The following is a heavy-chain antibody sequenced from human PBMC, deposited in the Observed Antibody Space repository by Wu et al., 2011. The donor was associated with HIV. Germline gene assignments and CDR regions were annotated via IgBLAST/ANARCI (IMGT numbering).Heavy chain of an antibody. J-gene: IGHJ4*02. D-gene: IGHD6-13*01. Sequence: QVHLVQSGAEVKKPGSSVKVSCKTSGGTFSTYGLSWVRQAPGQGLEWMGGVILAFDTPNYAQKFQGRVTITTDQSRRTVHMELSRLTSEDTAVYYCARDAMAAAGAPPVFDYWGQGTLVTVSS. CDR1: GGTFSTYG. V-gene: IGHV1-69*05. CDR2: VILAFDTP. CDR3: ARDAMAAAGAPPVFDY.